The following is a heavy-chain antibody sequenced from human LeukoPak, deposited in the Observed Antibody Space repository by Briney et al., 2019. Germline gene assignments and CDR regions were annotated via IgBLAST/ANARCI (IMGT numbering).Heavy chain of an antibody. J-gene: IGHJ4*02. CDR3: AKGRTGYIPDF. CDR1: GFTFSSYT. CDR2: ISGSGGTT. D-gene: IGHD6-13*01. Sequence: GGSLRLSCAASGFTFSSYTMTWVRQAPGKGLEWVSVISGSGGTTYYADSVKGRFTISRDNSKNTLYLQMNSLRAKDTALYYCAKGRTGYIPDFWGQGTLVTVAS. V-gene: IGHV3-23*01.